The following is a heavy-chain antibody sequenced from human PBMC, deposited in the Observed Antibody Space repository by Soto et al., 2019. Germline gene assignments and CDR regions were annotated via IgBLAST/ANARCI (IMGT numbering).Heavy chain of an antibody. CDR3: ARGGSSVSSYYYYGMDA. D-gene: IGHD6-6*01. CDR1: GGSISSYY. V-gene: IGHV4-59*01. Sequence: PSETLSLTCTVSGGSISSYYWSWIRQPPGKGLEWIGYIYYSGSTNYNPSLKSRVTISVDTSKDQFSLKLSSVTAADTAVYYCARGGSSVSSYYYYGMDAWGQGTTVTVSS. J-gene: IGHJ6*02. CDR2: IYYSGST.